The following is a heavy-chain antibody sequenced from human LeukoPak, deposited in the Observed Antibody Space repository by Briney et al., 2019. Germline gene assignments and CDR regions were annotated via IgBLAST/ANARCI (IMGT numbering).Heavy chain of an antibody. V-gene: IGHV4-59*01. CDR3: ARVGTGTATFDY. CDR2: IYYSGST. D-gene: IGHD1-1*01. Sequence: SETLSLTCTLSGGSISTYYWSWIRQPPGKGLEWIGYIYYSGSTNYNPSLKSRVTISIDTSKNQFSLKLSSVTAADTAVYYCARVGTGTATFDYWGQGTLVTVSS. J-gene: IGHJ4*02. CDR1: GGSISTYY.